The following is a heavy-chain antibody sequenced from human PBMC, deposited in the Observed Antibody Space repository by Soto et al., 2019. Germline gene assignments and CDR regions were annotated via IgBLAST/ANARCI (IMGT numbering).Heavy chain of an antibody. V-gene: IGHV1-46*01. CDR3: ARIAAPGRGNYYYYGMDV. CDR2: INPSGGST. Sequence: ASVKVSCKASGYTFTSYYMHWVRQAPGQGLEWMGIINPSGGSTSYAQKFQGRVTMTRDTSTSTVYMELSGLRSEDTAVYYCARIAAPGRGNYYYYGMDVWGQGTTVTVSS. J-gene: IGHJ6*02. D-gene: IGHD6-13*01. CDR1: GYTFTSYY.